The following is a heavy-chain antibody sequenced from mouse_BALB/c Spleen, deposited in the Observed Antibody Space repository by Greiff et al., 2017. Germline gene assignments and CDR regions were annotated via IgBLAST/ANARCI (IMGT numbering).Heavy chain of an antibody. Sequence: QVQLKESGPGLVQPSQSLSITCTVSGFSLTSYGVHWVRQSPGKGLEWLGVIWSGGSTDYNAAFISRLSISKDNSKSQVFFKMNSLQANDTAIYYCARGGYGSSLYWYFDVWGAGTTVTVSS. CDR2: IWSGGST. J-gene: IGHJ1*01. CDR1: GFSLTSYG. D-gene: IGHD1-1*01. CDR3: ARGGYGSSLYWYFDV. V-gene: IGHV2-2*02.